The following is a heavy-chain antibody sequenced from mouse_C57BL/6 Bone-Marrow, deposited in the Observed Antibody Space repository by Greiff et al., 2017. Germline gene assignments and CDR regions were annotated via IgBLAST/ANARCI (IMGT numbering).Heavy chain of an antibody. V-gene: IGHV2-2*01. Sequence: VQLQESGPGLVQPSQSLSITCTVSGFSLTSYGVHWVRQSPGKGLEWLGVIWSGGSTDYNAAFISRLSISKDNSKSQVFFKMNSLQADDTAIYYCARSPPYYGSSYWYFDVWGTGTTVTVSS. J-gene: IGHJ1*03. CDR1: GFSLTSYG. CDR2: IWSGGST. D-gene: IGHD1-1*01. CDR3: ARSPPYYGSSYWYFDV.